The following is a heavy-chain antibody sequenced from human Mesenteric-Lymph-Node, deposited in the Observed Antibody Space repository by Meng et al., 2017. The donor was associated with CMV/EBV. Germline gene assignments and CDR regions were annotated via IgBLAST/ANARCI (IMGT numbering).Heavy chain of an antibody. CDR3: AREGDGVSFDY. CDR2: IFGGGTNI. D-gene: IGHD3-3*01. V-gene: IGHV3-23*03. Sequence: GESLKISCAASGFTFSSYGMSWVRQAPGKGLEWVSVIFGGGTNIYYADSVKGRFTISRDNSKNMLYLQMNSLRAEDTAVYYCAREGDGVSFDYWGQGALVTVSS. CDR1: GFTFSSYG. J-gene: IGHJ4*02.